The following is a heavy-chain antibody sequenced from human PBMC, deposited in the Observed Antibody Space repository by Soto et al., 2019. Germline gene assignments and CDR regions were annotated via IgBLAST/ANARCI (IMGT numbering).Heavy chain of an antibody. CDR3: ATGLTLPVRPSFDT. Sequence: EVQLVESGGGLIQPGGSLRLSCAASGFTISGNYITWVRQAPGKGLEWVSVIFSGDNTFYSDSVKGRFTISRDSSKNTVYLQLNRLRGDDTDVYFCATGLTLPVRPSFDTWGQGTLLTVSS. J-gene: IGHJ5*02. D-gene: IGHD2-21*02. CDR1: GFTISGNY. CDR2: IFSGDNT. V-gene: IGHV3-53*01.